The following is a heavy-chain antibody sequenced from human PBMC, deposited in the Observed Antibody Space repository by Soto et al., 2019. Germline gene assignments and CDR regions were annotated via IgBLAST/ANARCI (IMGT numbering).Heavy chain of an antibody. CDR2: IYHGWST. CDR1: GYSISSCYY. CDR3: ARVGPWVPYYYDSSPYTFENWFDT. D-gene: IGHD3-22*01. V-gene: IGHV4-38-2*01. Sequence: LSLTCAVSGYSISSCYYWGWLRQPPGKGLERIGSIYHGWSTYYNPSLNSRVTLSIDMTNNHASLILNSVTAADTAVYYCARVGPWVPYYYDSSPYTFENWFDTWGQGTLVTVSS. J-gene: IGHJ5*02.